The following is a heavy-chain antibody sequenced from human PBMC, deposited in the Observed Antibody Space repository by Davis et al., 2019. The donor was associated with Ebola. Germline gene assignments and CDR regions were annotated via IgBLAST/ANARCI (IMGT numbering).Heavy chain of an antibody. J-gene: IGHJ4*02. CDR3: TKGRVPYSSSWYCDY. CDR1: GFTFSSYA. V-gene: IGHV3-23*01. D-gene: IGHD6-13*01. CDR2: ITDRGGST. Sequence: PGGSLRLSCAASGFTFSSYAMSWVRQAPGKGLEWLIGITDRGGSTYYADSVKGRFTSSRDDSKNTLYLQMNSLRAEDTAVYYCTKGRVPYSSSWYCDYWGQGTLVTVSS.